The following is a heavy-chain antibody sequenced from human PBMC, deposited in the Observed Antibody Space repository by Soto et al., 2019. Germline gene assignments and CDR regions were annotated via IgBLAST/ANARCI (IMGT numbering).Heavy chain of an antibody. V-gene: IGHV4-39*01. Sequence: SETLSLTCAVSGGSISGSSYSWGWIRQPPGKGLEWIGSIYYSGSTYYHPSLKSRVTMSVDTSKKQFSLKLSSVTAADTAVYYCARKYSGYDDYYFDYWGQGTLVTVSS. CDR3: ARKYSGYDDYYFDY. CDR1: GGSISGSSYS. D-gene: IGHD5-12*01. CDR2: IYYSGST. J-gene: IGHJ4*02.